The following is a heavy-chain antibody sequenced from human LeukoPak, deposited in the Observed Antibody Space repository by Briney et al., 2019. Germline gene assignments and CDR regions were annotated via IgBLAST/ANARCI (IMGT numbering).Heavy chain of an antibody. CDR2: IFYSGST. D-gene: IGHD2-2*01. V-gene: IGHV4-39*07. CDR1: GGSISTSSYY. J-gene: IGHJ4*02. Sequence: SETLSLTCTVSGGSISTSSYYWGWVRQPPGKGLEWIGNIFYSGSTYYSPSLKSRVTISVDTSKNQFSLRLSSVTAADTAVYYCASLGCSTTSCHVDYWGQGTLVTVSS. CDR3: ASLGCSTTSCHVDY.